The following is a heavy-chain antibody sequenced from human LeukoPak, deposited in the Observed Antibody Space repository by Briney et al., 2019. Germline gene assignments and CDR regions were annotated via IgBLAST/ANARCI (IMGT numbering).Heavy chain of an antibody. D-gene: IGHD3-22*01. CDR3: ARDLGYYYDSSGQDPADY. CDR2: ISSSSSYI. J-gene: IGHJ4*02. Sequence: MAWGYLRLSCAASGFTFSSYEMNWVRQAPGKGLEWVSSISSSSSYIYYADSVKGRFTISRDNAKNSLYLQMNSLRAEDTAVYYCARDLGYYYDSSGQDPADYWGQGTLVTVSS. CDR1: GFTFSSYE. V-gene: IGHV3-21*01.